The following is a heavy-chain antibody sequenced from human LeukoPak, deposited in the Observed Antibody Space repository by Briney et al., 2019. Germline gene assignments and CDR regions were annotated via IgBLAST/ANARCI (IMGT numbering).Heavy chain of an antibody. Sequence: ASVKVSCKASGYTFTSYGISWVRQAPGQGLEWMGIVNPSGGSTSYAQKFQGRVTMTRDTSTSTVYMELSSLRSEDTAVYYCARVLVGGLAFDYWGQGTLVTVSS. D-gene: IGHD1-26*01. CDR3: ARVLVGGLAFDY. J-gene: IGHJ4*02. V-gene: IGHV1-46*01. CDR2: VNPSGGST. CDR1: GYTFTSYG.